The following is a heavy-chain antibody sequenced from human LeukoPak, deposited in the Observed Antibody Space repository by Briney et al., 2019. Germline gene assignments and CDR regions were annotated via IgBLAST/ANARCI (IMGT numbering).Heavy chain of an antibody. Sequence: GGSLRLSCAASGFTFSTYAMNWVRQAPGKGLEWVSAVSGDGGRTYYADSVKGRFTISRDNSKNTLYLQTNSLRAEDTAVYYCAKAWDSSGWGPQYFYHWGQGTLVTVSS. J-gene: IGHJ1*01. V-gene: IGHV3-23*01. CDR1: GFTFSTYA. CDR2: VSGDGGRT. CDR3: AKAWDSSGWGPQYFYH. D-gene: IGHD6-19*01.